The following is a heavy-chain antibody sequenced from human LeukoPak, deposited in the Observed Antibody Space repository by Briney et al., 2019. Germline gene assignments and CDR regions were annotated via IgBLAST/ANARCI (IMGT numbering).Heavy chain of an antibody. CDR3: ARAKYYYGSGSRIGFDP. V-gene: IGHV4-34*01. CDR2: INHSGST. Sequence: PSETLSLTCAVYGGSFSGYYWSWIRQPPGKGLEWIGEINHSGSTNYNPSLKSRVTISVDTSKNQFSLKLSSVTAADTAVYYCARAKYYYGSGSRIGFDPWGQGTLVTVSS. CDR1: GGSFSGYY. J-gene: IGHJ5*02. D-gene: IGHD3-10*01.